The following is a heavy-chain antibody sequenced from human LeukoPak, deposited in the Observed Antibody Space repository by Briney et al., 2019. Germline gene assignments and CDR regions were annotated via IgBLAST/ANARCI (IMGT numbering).Heavy chain of an antibody. CDR3: ARGRRAYCSSTSCYFYAFDI. Sequence: SETLSLTCAVYGGSFSGYYWSWIRQPPGKGLERIGEINHSGSTNYNPSLKSRVTTSVDTSKNQFSLKLSSVTAADTAVYYCARGRRAYCSSTSCYFYAFDIWGQGTMVTVSS. CDR2: INHSGST. J-gene: IGHJ3*02. D-gene: IGHD2-2*01. CDR1: GGSFSGYY. V-gene: IGHV4-34*01.